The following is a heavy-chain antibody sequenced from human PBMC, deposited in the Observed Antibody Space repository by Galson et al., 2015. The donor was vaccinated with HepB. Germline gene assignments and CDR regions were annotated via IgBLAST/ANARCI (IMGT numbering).Heavy chain of an antibody. D-gene: IGHD3-10*01. Sequence: SLRLSCAASGFTFSNYAMSWVRQAPGKGLEWVSSISGSGGSAHYADSVKGRFTISRDNSKNTMFLQMNSLRDEDTAIYYCAKGRGSGSYSMLSWGQGALVTVSS. CDR1: GFTFSNYA. V-gene: IGHV3-23*01. J-gene: IGHJ4*02. CDR2: ISGSGGSA. CDR3: AKGRGSGSYSMLS.